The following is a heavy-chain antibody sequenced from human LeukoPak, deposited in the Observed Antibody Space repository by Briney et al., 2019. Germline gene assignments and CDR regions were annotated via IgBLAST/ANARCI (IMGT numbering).Heavy chain of an antibody. CDR3: ARFLQYSGSSSHDLDS. CDR1: GGSISSYY. J-gene: IGHJ4*02. CDR2: IYYSGST. V-gene: IGHV4-59*01. Sequence: PSETLSLTCTVSGGSISSYYWSWIRQPPGKGLEWIGYIYYSGSTSYNPTLKSRVTISVDTSKNQFSLKLNSVTAADTAVYYCARFLQYSGSSSHDLDSWGQGTLVTVSS. D-gene: IGHD3-22*01.